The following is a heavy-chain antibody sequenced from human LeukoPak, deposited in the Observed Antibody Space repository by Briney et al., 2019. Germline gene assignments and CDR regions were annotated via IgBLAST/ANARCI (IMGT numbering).Heavy chain of an antibody. CDR3: VRGGWELDY. CDR1: GFSVRDFW. V-gene: IGHV3-7*01. CDR2: IKEDRTAD. J-gene: IGHJ4*02. D-gene: IGHD4-23*01. Sequence: GGSLRLSCAASGFSVRDFWMAWVRQAPEKGLEWVAHIKEDRTADYYVDSVKGRFTISKDDGKNSLHLQMNSLRVEDTAVYYCVRGGWELDYWGQGTLVTVSS.